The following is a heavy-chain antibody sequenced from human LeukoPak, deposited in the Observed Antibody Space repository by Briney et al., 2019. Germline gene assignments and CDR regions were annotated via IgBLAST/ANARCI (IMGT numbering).Heavy chain of an antibody. CDR2: IYHSGST. D-gene: IGHD5-12*01. CDR1: GGSISNSNW. Sequence: PSGTLSLTCAVSGGSISNSNWWSWVRQPPGKGLEWIGEIYHSGSTNYNPSLKSRVTISVDKSKNQFSLNLSSVTAADTALYYCARNVPPYSGYGEVGFDPWGQGTLVTASS. CDR3: ARNVPPYSGYGEVGFDP. J-gene: IGHJ5*02. V-gene: IGHV4-4*02.